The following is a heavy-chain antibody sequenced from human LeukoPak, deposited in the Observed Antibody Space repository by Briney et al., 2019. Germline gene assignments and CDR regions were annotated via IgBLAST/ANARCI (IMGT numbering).Heavy chain of an antibody. V-gene: IGHV3-23*01. J-gene: IGHJ4*02. CDR1: GFTFSSYA. CDR2: LSGSGGST. CDR3: AKQACCGGDCLHYFDY. D-gene: IGHD2-21*02. Sequence: GGSLRLSCAAFGFTFSSYAMSWVRQAPGKGLEWVSTLSGSGGSTYYADFVKGRFIISRDNSKNMLYLQMNSLRAEDTAVYFCAKQACCGGDCLHYFDYWGQGTLVTVSS.